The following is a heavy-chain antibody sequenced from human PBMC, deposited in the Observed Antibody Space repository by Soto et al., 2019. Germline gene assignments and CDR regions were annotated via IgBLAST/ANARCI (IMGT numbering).Heavy chain of an antibody. CDR2: ISDSGSA. J-gene: IGHJ4*02. V-gene: IGHV4-31*02. CDR3: ARGSGYYRNFDS. CDR1: GGSITSGGYS. Sequence: SETLSLTCYVSGGSITSGGYSWTWIRHQPGKALQWIGYISDSGSAYYNPSLKSRLTISVDTGKNLFSLELSSVTAADTAVYYCARGSGYYRNFDSWGQGTLVTVSS. D-gene: IGHD3-3*01.